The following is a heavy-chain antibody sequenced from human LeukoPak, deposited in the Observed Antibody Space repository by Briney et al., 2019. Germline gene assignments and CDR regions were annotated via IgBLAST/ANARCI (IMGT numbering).Heavy chain of an antibody. CDR2: IYSGGST. V-gene: IGHV3-66*01. D-gene: IGHD3-9*01. CDR1: GFTVSSNY. CDR3: AVGDNILTGYYMDY. J-gene: IGHJ4*02. Sequence: GGPLRLSCAASGFTVSSNYMSWVRQAPGKGLEWVSVIYSGGSTYYADSVKGRFTISRDNSKNTLYLQMNSLRAEDTAVYYCAVGDNILTGYYMDYWGQGTLVTVSS.